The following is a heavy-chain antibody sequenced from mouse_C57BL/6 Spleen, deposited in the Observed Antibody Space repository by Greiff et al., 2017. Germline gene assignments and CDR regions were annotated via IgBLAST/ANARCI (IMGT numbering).Heavy chain of an antibody. V-gene: IGHV1-55*01. Sequence: QVQLQQPGAELVKPGASVKMSCKASSYTFTSYWITWVKQRPGQGLEWIGDIYPGSGSTNYNEKFKSKATLTVDTSSSTAYMQLSSLTSEDSAVYYCARCPYYYGSSYGYFDYWGQGTTLTVSS. CDR2: IYPGSGST. CDR3: ARCPYYYGSSYGYFDY. D-gene: IGHD1-1*01. J-gene: IGHJ2*01. CDR1: SYTFTSYW.